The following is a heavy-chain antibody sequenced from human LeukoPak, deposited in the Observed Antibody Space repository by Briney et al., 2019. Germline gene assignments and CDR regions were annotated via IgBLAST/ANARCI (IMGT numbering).Heavy chain of an antibody. CDR1: GFTFNNFA. Sequence: GGSLRLSCAASGFTFNNFAMSWVRQAPGKGLEWVSAISGSGGSTYYADSVKGRFTISRDNSKNTLYLQMNSLRAEDTAVYYCANLPTTVVTVHDYWGQGTLVTVSS. D-gene: IGHD4-23*01. CDR3: ANLPTTVVTVHDY. V-gene: IGHV3-23*01. J-gene: IGHJ4*02. CDR2: ISGSGGST.